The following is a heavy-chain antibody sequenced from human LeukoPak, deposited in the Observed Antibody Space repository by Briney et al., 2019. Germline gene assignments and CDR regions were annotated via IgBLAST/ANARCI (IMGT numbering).Heavy chain of an antibody. Sequence: GGSLRLSRAASGFAFSNYVMDWVRQAPGKGLEWVSSISVRGDETFYPDSVKGRFTISRDNSNHMLYLQMNTLRADDTAIYYCAKDRDYGGNSRGIDYFDYWGQGTLVTVSS. V-gene: IGHV3-23*01. D-gene: IGHD4-23*01. CDR2: ISVRGDET. J-gene: IGHJ4*02. CDR3: AKDRDYGGNSRGIDYFDY. CDR1: GFAFSNYV.